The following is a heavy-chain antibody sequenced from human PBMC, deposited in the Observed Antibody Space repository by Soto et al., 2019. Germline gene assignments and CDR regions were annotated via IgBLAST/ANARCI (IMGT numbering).Heavy chain of an antibody. J-gene: IGHJ4*02. CDR2: INHSGST. CDR1: GGSFSGYY. CDR3: ARGLGIAVAGTFDY. Sequence: QVQLQQWGAGLLKPSETLSLTCAVYGGSFSGYYWSWIRQPPGKGLEWIGEINHSGSTNYNPSLKGRVTISVDTSKNQFSLKLSSVTAADTAVYYCARGLGIAVAGTFDYWGQGTLVTVSS. V-gene: IGHV4-34*01. D-gene: IGHD6-19*01.